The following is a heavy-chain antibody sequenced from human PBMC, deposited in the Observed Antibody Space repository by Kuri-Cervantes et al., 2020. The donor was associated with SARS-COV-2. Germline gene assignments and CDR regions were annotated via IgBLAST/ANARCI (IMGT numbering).Heavy chain of an antibody. CDR2: ISSSSSYI. Sequence: ETLSLTCAASGFTFSSYSMNWVRQAPGKGLEWVSSISSSSSYIYYADSVKGRFTISRDNAKNSLYLQMNSLRAEDTAVYYCARARDYDFWSGYSDDYYYYYGMDVWGQGTTVTVSS. D-gene: IGHD3-3*01. CDR1: GFTFSSYS. CDR3: ARARDYDFWSGYSDDYYYYYGMDV. J-gene: IGHJ6*02. V-gene: IGHV3-21*01.